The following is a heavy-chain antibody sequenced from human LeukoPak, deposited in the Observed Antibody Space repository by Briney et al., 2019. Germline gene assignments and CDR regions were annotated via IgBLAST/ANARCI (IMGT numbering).Heavy chain of an antibody. CDR2: ISGNGINT. Sequence: GGSLRLSCATSGFTFSNYAMSWVRQAPGKGLEWVSTISGNGINTYYADFVKGRFTISRDNSKNTLYLRMNSLRAEDTAVYYCAKVGAMWDNWFDPWGQGTLVTVSS. V-gene: IGHV3-23*01. CDR1: GFTFSNYA. D-gene: IGHD1-26*01. CDR3: AKVGAMWDNWFDP. J-gene: IGHJ5*02.